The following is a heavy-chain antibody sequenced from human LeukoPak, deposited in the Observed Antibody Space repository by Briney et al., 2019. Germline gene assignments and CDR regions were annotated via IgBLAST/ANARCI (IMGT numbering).Heavy chain of an antibody. CDR1: GFSFSGYG. CDR2: IRYDGSNE. CDR3: AKVMPPGRIRFYSYYMDV. V-gene: IGHV3-30*02. J-gene: IGHJ6*03. Sequence: GGSLRLSCAASGFSFSGYGMHWVRQAPGKGLGWVAFIRYDGSNEYYADSVKGRFTISRDKSKNTLSLQMNGLRVEDTAVYYCAKVMPPGRIRFYSYYMDVWGKGTTVSVS. D-gene: IGHD2-15*01.